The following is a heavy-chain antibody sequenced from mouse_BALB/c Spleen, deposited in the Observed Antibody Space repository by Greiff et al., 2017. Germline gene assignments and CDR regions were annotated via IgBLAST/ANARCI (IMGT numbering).Heavy chain of an antibody. D-gene: IGHD2-3*01. CDR3: ARDMDGYYDAMDY. CDR2: IRNKANGYTT. CDR1: GFTFTDYY. J-gene: IGHJ4*01. V-gene: IGHV7-3*02. Sequence: EVKLMESGGGLVQPGGSLRLSCATSGFTFTDYYMSWVRQPPGKALEWLGFIRNKANGYTTEYSASVKGRFTISRDNSQSILYLQMNTLRAEDSATYYCARDMDGYYDAMDYWGQGTSVTVSS.